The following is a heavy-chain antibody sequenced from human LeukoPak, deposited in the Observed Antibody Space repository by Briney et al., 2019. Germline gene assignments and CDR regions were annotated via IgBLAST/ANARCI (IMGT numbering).Heavy chain of an antibody. D-gene: IGHD4-23*01. V-gene: IGHV3-23*01. Sequence: GGSLRLSCAASGFTFSSYAMSWVRQPPGKGLEWVSGISGTYDNTWYADSVKGRFTISRDDSKNTVYLQMNSLRAEDTAVYYCAKRSDYGGDGNYFDYWGQGTPVTVSS. CDR2: ISGTYDNT. CDR3: AKRSDYGGDGNYFDY. J-gene: IGHJ4*02. CDR1: GFTFSSYA.